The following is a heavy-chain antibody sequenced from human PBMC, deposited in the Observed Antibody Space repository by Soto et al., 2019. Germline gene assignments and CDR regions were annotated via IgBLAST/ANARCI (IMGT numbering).Heavy chain of an antibody. CDR3: ARSEGYCGGFKPRFDY. Sequence: PGGSLKISCKSSGYSFTSYWISWVRQMPGKGLEWMGRIDPSDSYTNYSPSFQGHVTISADKSISTAYLQWSSLKASDTAMYYFARSEGYCGGFKPRFDYWGQGTLVTVSS. CDR2: IDPSDSYT. V-gene: IGHV5-10-1*01. CDR1: GYSFTSYW. D-gene: IGHD6-19*01. J-gene: IGHJ4*02.